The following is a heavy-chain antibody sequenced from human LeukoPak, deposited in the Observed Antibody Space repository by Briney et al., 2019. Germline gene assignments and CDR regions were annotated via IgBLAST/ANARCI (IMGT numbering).Heavy chain of an antibody. CDR3: AKVKWSSSGALDY. CDR2: ISGSGGST. CDR1: GFTFSDYA. Sequence: GGSLRLSCAASGFTFSDYALNWVRQAPGKGLEWVSAISGSGGSTYYADSVKGRFSISRDDSKNTLYLQMNSLRVEDTAIYYCAKVKWSSSGALDYWGQGTLVSVSS. D-gene: IGHD6-25*01. V-gene: IGHV3-23*01. J-gene: IGHJ4*02.